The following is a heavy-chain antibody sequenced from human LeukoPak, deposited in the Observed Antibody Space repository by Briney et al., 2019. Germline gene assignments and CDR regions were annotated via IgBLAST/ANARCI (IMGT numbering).Heavy chain of an antibody. J-gene: IGHJ4*02. CDR1: GLSFSTYA. V-gene: IGHV3-23*01. Sequence: PGGSLRLSCAASGLSFSTYAMSWVRQAPGKGPEWVSGISGSGATTYYADSVKGRFTISRDNAKNSLYLQMNSLRAEDTAVYYCARGEPKLLSSHDYFDYWGQGTLVTVSS. D-gene: IGHD3-10*01. CDR2: ISGSGATT. CDR3: ARGEPKLLSSHDYFDY.